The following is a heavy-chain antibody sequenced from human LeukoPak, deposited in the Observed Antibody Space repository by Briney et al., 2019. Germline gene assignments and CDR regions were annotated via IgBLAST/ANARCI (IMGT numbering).Heavy chain of an antibody. Sequence: SETLSLTCTVSGGSISSYYWSWIRQPPGKGLEWIGYIYYSGSTNYNPSLKSRVTISVDTSKNQFSLKLSSVTAADTAVYYCARAGRSYYDSSAFDIWGQGTMVTVSS. J-gene: IGHJ3*02. CDR2: IYYSGST. CDR1: GGSISSYY. CDR3: ARAGRSYYDSSAFDI. D-gene: IGHD3-22*01. V-gene: IGHV4-59*12.